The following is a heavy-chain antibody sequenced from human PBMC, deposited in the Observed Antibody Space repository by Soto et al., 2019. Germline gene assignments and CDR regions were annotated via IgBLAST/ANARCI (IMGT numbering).Heavy chain of an antibody. D-gene: IGHD1-26*01. J-gene: IGHJ4*02. CDR3: ARLKSTTRSFDY. V-gene: IGHV4-39*01. CDR2: IYYSGST. CDR1: GGSISSSSYY. Sequence: QLQLQESGPGLVKPSETLSLTCTVSGGSISSSSYYWGWIRQPPGKGLEWIGSIYYSGSTYYNPSPKSRVTISVDTSKNQFSLKLSSVTAADTAVYYCARLKSTTRSFDYWGQGTLVTVSS.